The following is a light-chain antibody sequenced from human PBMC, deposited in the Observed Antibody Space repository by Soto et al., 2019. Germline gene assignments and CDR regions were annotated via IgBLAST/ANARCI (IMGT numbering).Light chain of an antibody. Sequence: DIVMTQSPLSLPVTPGESASISCRSSQSLLHSNGYNYLDWYLQKPGQSPQLLIYLGSDRASGVPDRFSGSGSGLDFTLKISRVQAEDVGVYYCMQALQTPRTFGQGTKVQIK. V-gene: IGKV2-28*01. J-gene: IGKJ1*01. CDR2: LGS. CDR1: QSLLHSNGYNY. CDR3: MQALQTPRT.